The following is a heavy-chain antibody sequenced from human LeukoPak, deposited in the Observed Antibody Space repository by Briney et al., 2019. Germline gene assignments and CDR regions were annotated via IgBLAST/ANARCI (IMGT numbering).Heavy chain of an antibody. J-gene: IGHJ6*03. CDR3: ARRGISQGYYMDV. CDR1: GASISSYY. Sequence: SETLSLTCTVSGASISSYYWSWIRQPPGKGLEWLGYIYYSGSTNYNPALKSRLTISVDTSKNQFSLKLSSATAADTAVYYCARRGISQGYYMDVWGKGTTVTISS. V-gene: IGHV4-59*08. CDR2: IYYSGST. D-gene: IGHD6-13*01.